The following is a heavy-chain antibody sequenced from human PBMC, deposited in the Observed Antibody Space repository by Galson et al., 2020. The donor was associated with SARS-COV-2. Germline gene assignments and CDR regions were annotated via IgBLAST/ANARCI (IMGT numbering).Heavy chain of an antibody. D-gene: IGHD2-15*01. CDR3: ARGSRDIPFRGTFDY. Sequence: SETLSLTCTVSGGSISSGGYYWSWIRQHPGKGLEWIGYIYYSGSTYYNPSLKSRVTISVDTSKNQFSLKLSSVTAADTAVYYCARGSRDIPFRGTFDYWGKGTLVTVSS. CDR2: IYYSGST. CDR1: GGSISSGGYY. V-gene: IGHV4-31*03. J-gene: IGHJ4*02.